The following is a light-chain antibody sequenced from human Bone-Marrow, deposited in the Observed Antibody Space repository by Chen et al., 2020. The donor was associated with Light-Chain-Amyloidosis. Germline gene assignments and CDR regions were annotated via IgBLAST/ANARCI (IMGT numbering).Light chain of an antibody. CDR1: QSISYW. Sequence: DLQMTQSPATLSAVVGDRVTISCRASQSISYWLAWYQQKPGKAPNLLIYKASSLQSGVPSRFSGSGSGTEFTLTISSLQPDDFATYYCQQYKSYSWTFGQGTKVEI. J-gene: IGKJ1*01. CDR3: QQYKSYSWT. V-gene: IGKV1-5*03. CDR2: KAS.